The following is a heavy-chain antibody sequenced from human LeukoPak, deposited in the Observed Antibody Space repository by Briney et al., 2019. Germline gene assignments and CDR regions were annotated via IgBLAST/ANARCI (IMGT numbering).Heavy chain of an antibody. V-gene: IGHV1-3*01. J-gene: IGHJ6*02. CDR2: INAGNGNT. Sequence: ASVKVSCKASGGTFTSYAMHWVRQAPGQRLEWMGWINAGNGNTKYSQKFQGRVTITRDTSASTAYMELSSLRSEDTAVYYCARGRLVPAAIRLLFGMDVWGQGTTVTVSS. CDR1: GGTFTSYA. CDR3: ARGRLVPAAIRLLFGMDV. D-gene: IGHD2-2*01.